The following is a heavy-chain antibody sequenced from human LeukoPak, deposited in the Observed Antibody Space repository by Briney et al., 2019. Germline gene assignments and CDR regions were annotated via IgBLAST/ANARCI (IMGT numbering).Heavy chain of an antibody. CDR1: GFTFSSYA. CDR2: ISYDGSNK. D-gene: IGHD3-16*01. CDR3: ARESESLFEY. V-gene: IGHV3-30-3*01. J-gene: IGHJ4*02. Sequence: GGSLRLSCAASGFTFSSYAMHWVRQAPGKGLEWVAVISYDGSNKYYADSVKGRFTISRDNSKNTLYLQMNSLRPEDTAVYYCARESESLFEYWGQGTLVTVSS.